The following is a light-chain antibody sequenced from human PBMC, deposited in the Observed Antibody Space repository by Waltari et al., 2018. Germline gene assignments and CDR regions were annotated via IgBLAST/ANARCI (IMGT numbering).Light chain of an antibody. V-gene: IGKV2-28*01. CDR2: LGS. CDR1: QCLLHSEGHIL. Sequence: DIVLTQSPLSLPVTPGEPASISCRSSQCLLHSEGHILLDWYLQKPGQSPQLLIYLGSHRASGVPDRFSGSGSGTDFTLEISRVEAEDVGVYFCMQGLQTPTFGQGTRL. CDR3: MQGLQTPT. J-gene: IGKJ5*01.